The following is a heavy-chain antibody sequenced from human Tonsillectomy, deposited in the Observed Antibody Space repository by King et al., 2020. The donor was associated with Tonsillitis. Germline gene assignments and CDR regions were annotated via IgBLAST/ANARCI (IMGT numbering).Heavy chain of an antibody. CDR3: AKGFEYSSSFFYFDY. D-gene: IGHD6-6*01. CDR2: ISWNSGSI. CDR1: GFTFDDYA. Sequence: DVQLVESGGGLVQPGRSLRLSCAASGFTFDDYAMHWVRQAPGKGLEWVSGISWNSGSIGYADSVKGRFTIPRDNAKNSLYLQMNSLRAEDTALYYCAKGFEYSSSFFYFDYWGQGTLVTVSS. J-gene: IGHJ4*02. V-gene: IGHV3-9*01.